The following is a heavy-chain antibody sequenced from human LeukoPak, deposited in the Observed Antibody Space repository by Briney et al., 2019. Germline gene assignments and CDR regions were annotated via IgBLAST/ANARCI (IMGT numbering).Heavy chain of an antibody. V-gene: IGHV1-69*05. CDR1: GGTFSSYA. J-gene: IGHJ6*03. D-gene: IGHD3-10*01. CDR3: ARGSTMVRGVIISPSPPYYYYYMDV. CDR2: IIPIFGTA. Sequence: ASVKVSCKASGGTFSSYAISWVRQAPGQGLEWMGGIIPIFGTATYAQKFQGRVTITTDESTSTAYMELSSLRSEDTAVYYCARGSTMVRGVIISPSPPYYYYYMDVWGKGTTVTVSS.